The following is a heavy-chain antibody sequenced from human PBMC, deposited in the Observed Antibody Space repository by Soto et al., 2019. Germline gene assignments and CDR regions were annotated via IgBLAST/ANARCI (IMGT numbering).Heavy chain of an antibody. CDR2: IFYTGNT. CDR1: GGSISNYY. Sequence: SETLSLTCTISGGSISNYYWSWIRQPPGKGLEWIGHIFYTGNTNYNPALESRVTISVDTSKNQFSLKLSSVTAADTAFYYCARDSGYNYGYFRWFDPWGQGTLVTVS. D-gene: IGHD5-18*01. V-gene: IGHV4-59*01. J-gene: IGHJ5*02. CDR3: ARDSGYNYGYFRWFDP.